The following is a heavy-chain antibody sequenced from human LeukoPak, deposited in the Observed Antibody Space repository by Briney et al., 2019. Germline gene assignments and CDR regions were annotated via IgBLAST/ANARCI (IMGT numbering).Heavy chain of an antibody. Sequence: SVKVSCKAAGGTFSSYTISWVRQAPGQGLEWMGRIIPILGIANYAQKFQDRVTITADKSTSTAYMELSSLRSEDTAVYYCARDPGCSSTSCSTDYYYYYGMDVWGQGTTVTVSS. CDR2: IIPILGIA. V-gene: IGHV1-69*04. CDR3: ARDPGCSSTSCSTDYYYYYGMDV. J-gene: IGHJ6*02. CDR1: GGTFSSYT. D-gene: IGHD2-2*02.